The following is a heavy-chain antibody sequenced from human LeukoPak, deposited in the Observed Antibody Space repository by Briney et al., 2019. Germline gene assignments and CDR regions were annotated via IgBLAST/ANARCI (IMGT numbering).Heavy chain of an antibody. CDR2: IYYSGST. D-gene: IGHD3-22*01. CDR3: ARVYYDSSGAFDI. J-gene: IGHJ3*02. V-gene: IGHV4-59*01. Sequence: SETLSLTCTGSGGSIRSYYWSWIRQPPRKGLEWIGYIYYSGSTNYNPSLKSRVTISVDTSKNQFSLKLSSVTAADTAVYYCARVYYDSSGAFDIWGQGTMVTVSS. CDR1: GGSIRSYY.